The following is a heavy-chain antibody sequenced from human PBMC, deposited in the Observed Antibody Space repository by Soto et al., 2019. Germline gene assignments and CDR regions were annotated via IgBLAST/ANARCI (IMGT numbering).Heavy chain of an antibody. V-gene: IGHV4-39*07. D-gene: IGHD3-3*01. Sequence: SETLSLTCTVSSGSVSSHSYYWSWIRQPPGKGLEWIGEVNHSGSTNYNPSLKSRVTISVDTSKNQFSLKLSSVTAADTAVYYCAGGFLEWLFYYYYYGMDVWGQGTTVTVSS. CDR1: SGSVSSHSYY. J-gene: IGHJ6*02. CDR2: VNHSGST. CDR3: AGGFLEWLFYYYYYGMDV.